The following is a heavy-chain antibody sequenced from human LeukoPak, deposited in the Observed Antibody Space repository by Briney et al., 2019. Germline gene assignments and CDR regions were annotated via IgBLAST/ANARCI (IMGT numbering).Heavy chain of an antibody. CDR3: AKEISASGTIGNWFDP. V-gene: IGHV3-43*02. J-gene: IGHJ5*02. D-gene: IGHD3-10*01. CDR1: GFTFDHYA. CDR2: IGGGGGST. Sequence: GGSLRLSCARSGFTFDHYAMHWVRPPPRQGLGWVSLIGGGGGSTYNADSVKGRFTITRDNSKNSLYLQMNSLRIEDTALYYCAKEISASGTIGNWFDPWGQGTLVIVFS.